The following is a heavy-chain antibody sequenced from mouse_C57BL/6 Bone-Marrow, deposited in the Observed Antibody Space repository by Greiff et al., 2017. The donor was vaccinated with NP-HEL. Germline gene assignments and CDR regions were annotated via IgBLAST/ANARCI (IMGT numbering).Heavy chain of an antibody. Sequence: EVQVVESGGDLVKPGGSLKLSCAASGFTFSSYGMSWVRQTPDKRLEWVATISSGGSYTYYPDSVKGRFTISRDNAKNTLYLQMSSLKSEDTAMYYCARHTHAMDYWGQGTSVTVSS. CDR1: GFTFSSYG. CDR3: ARHTHAMDY. CDR2: ISSGGSYT. V-gene: IGHV5-6*01. J-gene: IGHJ4*01.